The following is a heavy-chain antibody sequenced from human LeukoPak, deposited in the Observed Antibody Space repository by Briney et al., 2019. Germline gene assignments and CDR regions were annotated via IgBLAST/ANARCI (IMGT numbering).Heavy chain of an antibody. J-gene: IGHJ4*02. D-gene: IGHD1-26*01. CDR3: AKHGRGSGILHFDY. Sequence: PGGSLRLSCAASGFTFSDYAMSWVRQAPGKGLEWVSGISGSGGTTYYTGSVKGRFTISRDISKNTLYLQMNTLRAGDTAVYYCAKHGRGSGILHFDYWGQGTLVTVSS. V-gene: IGHV3-23*01. CDR1: GFTFSDYA. CDR2: ISGSGGTT.